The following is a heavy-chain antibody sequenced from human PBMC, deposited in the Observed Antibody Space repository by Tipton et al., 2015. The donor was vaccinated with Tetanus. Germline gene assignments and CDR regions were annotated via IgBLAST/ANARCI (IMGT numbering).Heavy chain of an antibody. CDR1: GGSITNGGYY. V-gene: IGHV4-31*02. D-gene: IGHD6-13*01. CDR3: AGVTAQRTELYFDH. J-gene: IGHJ4*02. Sequence: LRLSCTVSGGSITNGGYYWSWIRQHPGKGLDWIGYISYTGTTHYNPSLKSRVTISLDRSKNQFSLKLTSVTAADTAVYYCAGVTAQRTELYFDHWGQGTLVTVSS. CDR2: ISYTGTT.